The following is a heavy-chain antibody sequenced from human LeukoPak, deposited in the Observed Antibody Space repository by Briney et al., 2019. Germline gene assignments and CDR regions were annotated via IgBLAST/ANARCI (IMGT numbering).Heavy chain of an antibody. D-gene: IGHD6-19*01. CDR1: GFTFSSYT. CDR3: ARGHLGGQWLAL. CDR2: ISSSSSNI. V-gene: IGHV3-21*01. Sequence: AGGSLRLSCAASGFTFSSYTMNWVRQAPGKGLEWVSSISSSSSNIYYADSVKGRFTISRDSAKNSLYLQMNSLRAEDTAVYYCARGHLGGQWLALWGQGTLVTVSS. J-gene: IGHJ4*02.